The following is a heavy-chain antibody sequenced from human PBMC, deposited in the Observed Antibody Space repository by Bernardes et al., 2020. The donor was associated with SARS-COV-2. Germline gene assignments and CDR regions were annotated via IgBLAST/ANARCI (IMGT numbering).Heavy chain of an antibody. CDR1: GFTVDYKY. Sequence: GGPLRLLCAVCGFTVDYKYMTWVRQAPGKGLEWVSVLYTEGRRYYADSVRGRFAISRDDSKNTLYLQMNSLRVEDTAVYYCLGGGIWETSAGRFDYWGQGTLVTVSS. V-gene: IGHV3-53*01. CDR3: LGGGIWETSAGRFDY. CDR2: LYTEGRR. J-gene: IGHJ4*02. D-gene: IGHD2-15*01.